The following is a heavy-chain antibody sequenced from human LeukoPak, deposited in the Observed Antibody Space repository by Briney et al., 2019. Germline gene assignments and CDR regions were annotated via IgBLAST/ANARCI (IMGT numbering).Heavy chain of an antibody. V-gene: IGHV5-51*01. CDR3: ARHRIAAAGTTLPDY. CDR2: IYPGDSDT. Sequence: GESLKISCKGSGYSFTSYWIGWVRQMPGKGLEWMGIIYPGDSDTRYSPSFQGQVTISADKSISTAYLQWSSLKASDTAMYYCARHRIAAAGTTLPDYWGQGTLVTVSS. D-gene: IGHD6-13*01. J-gene: IGHJ4*02. CDR1: GYSFTSYW.